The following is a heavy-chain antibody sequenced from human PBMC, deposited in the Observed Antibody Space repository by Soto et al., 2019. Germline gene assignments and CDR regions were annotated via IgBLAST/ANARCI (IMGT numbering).Heavy chain of an antibody. V-gene: IGHV3-21*06. CDR1: GLTFPSYG. Sequence: RLSCSASGLTFPSYGMNWVRQAPGKGLEWVSSISSTTNYIYYGDSMKGRFTISRDNAKNSLYLEMNSLRAEDTAVYYCARESEDLTSNFDYWGQGTLVTVSS. CDR2: ISSTTNYI. J-gene: IGHJ4*02. CDR3: ARESEDLTSNFDY.